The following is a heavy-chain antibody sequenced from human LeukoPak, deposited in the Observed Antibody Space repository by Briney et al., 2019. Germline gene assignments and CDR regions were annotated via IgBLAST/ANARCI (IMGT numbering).Heavy chain of an antibody. Sequence: SETLSLTCTVSGGSISSYYWSWIRQPPGKGLEWIGYIYYSGSTNYNPSLKSRVTISVDTSKNQFSLHLSSVTAADTAVYYCARDTAGGWYSDAFDIWGQGTMVTVSS. CDR1: GGSISSYY. CDR3: ARDTAGGWYSDAFDI. V-gene: IGHV4-59*01. J-gene: IGHJ3*02. D-gene: IGHD6-13*01. CDR2: IYYSGST.